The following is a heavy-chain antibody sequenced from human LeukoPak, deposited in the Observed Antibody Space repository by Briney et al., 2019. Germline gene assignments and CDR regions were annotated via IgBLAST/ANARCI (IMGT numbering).Heavy chain of an antibody. V-gene: IGHV3-7*01. Sequence: RTGGSLRLSCAASGLTFSSYWMSWVRQAPGKGLEWVANIKQDGSEKYYVDSVKGRFTISRDNAKNSLYLQMNSLRAEDTAVYYCASPGLVHDAFDIWGQGTMVTVSS. D-gene: IGHD3-10*01. CDR1: GLTFSSYW. CDR2: IKQDGSEK. CDR3: ASPGLVHDAFDI. J-gene: IGHJ3*02.